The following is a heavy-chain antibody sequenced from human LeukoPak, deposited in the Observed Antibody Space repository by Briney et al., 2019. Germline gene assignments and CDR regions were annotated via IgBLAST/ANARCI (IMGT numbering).Heavy chain of an antibody. CDR2: IYTSGST. V-gene: IGHV4-61*02. D-gene: IGHD3-22*01. CDR3: ARVTGYIVEDYFDY. CDR1: GGSISSGSYY. Sequence: SETLSLTCTVSGGSISSGSYYWSWIRQPAGKGLEWIGRIYTSGSTNYNPSLKSRVTISVDTSKNQFSLRLSSVTAADTAVYYCARVTGYIVEDYFDYWGQGTLVTVSS. J-gene: IGHJ4*02.